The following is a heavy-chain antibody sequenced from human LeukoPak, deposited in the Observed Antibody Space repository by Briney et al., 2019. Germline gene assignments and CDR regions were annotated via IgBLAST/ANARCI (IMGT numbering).Heavy chain of an antibody. CDR2: INPNSGGT. CDR3: ARVKTGTVGAFDI. J-gene: IGHJ3*02. V-gene: IGHV1-2*02. CDR1: GYTFTGYY. D-gene: IGHD1-1*01. Sequence: ASVTVSCKASGYTFTGYYMHWVRQAPGQGLEGMGWINPNSGGTNYAQKFQGRVTMTRDTSISTAYMELSRLRSDDTAVYYCARVKTGTVGAFDIWGQGTMVTVSS.